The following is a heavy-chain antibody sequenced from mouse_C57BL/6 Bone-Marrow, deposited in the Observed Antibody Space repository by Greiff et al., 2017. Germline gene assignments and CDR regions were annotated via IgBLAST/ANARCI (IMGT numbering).Heavy chain of an antibody. CDR3: ARRGYGSSYWYFDV. Sequence: VQLQQPGAELVKPGASVKLSCKASGYTFTSYWMHWVKQRPGQGLEWIGMIHPNSGSTNYNEKFKSKATLTVDKSSSTAYMQLSSLTSEDSAVYYCARRGYGSSYWYFDVWGTGTTVTVSS. CDR2: IHPNSGST. CDR1: GYTFTSYW. D-gene: IGHD1-1*01. J-gene: IGHJ1*03. V-gene: IGHV1-64*01.